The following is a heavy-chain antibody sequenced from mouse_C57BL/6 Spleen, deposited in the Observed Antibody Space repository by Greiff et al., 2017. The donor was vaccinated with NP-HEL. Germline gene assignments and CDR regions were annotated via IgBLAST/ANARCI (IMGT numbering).Heavy chain of an antibody. V-gene: IGHV3-6*01. J-gene: IGHJ4*01. CDR1: GYSITSGYY. CDR2: ISYDGSN. CDR3: ARADSSGHYYAMDY. D-gene: IGHD3-2*02. Sequence: DVKLVESGPGLVKPSQSLSLTCSVTGYSITSGYYWNWIRQFPGNRLEWMGYISYDGSNNYNPSLKNRISITRDTSKNQFFLKLISVTTEDTATYYCARADSSGHYYAMDYWGQGTSVTVSS.